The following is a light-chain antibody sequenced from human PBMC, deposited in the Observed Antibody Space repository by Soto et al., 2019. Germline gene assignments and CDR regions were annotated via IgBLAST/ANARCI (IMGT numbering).Light chain of an antibody. V-gene: IGKV3-11*01. CDR1: QSVSSY. J-gene: IGKJ2*01. CDR2: DAS. CDR3: QQRSNAYT. Sequence: EIVLTQSPATLSLSPGERATLSCRASQSVSSYLAWYQQKPGQAPRLLIYDASNRATGIPARFSGSGSGTDFTLTISSLEPEDFAVYYCQQRSNAYTVGQGTKVDIK.